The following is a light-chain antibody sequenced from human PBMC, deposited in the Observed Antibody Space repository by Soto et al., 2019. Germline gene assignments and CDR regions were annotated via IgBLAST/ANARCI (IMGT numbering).Light chain of an antibody. V-gene: IGKV1-39*01. CDR3: QQSYSTPS. CDR2: AAS. Sequence: DIQMTQSPSSLSASVGDRVTITCRASQSISSYLNWYQQKPGKAPKLLIYAASSLQSGVPSRFSGSGSGTVFTLTISSLQPEDFATYYCQQSYSTPSFGPGTKVDIK. CDR1: QSISSY. J-gene: IGKJ3*01.